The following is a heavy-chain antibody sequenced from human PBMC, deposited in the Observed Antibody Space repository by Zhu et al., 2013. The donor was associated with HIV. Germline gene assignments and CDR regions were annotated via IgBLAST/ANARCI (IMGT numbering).Heavy chain of an antibody. CDR1: GDVLNNFG. D-gene: IGHD6-19*01. Sequence: QVQLMQSGPEVKRPGSSVKVSCKASGDVLNNFGITWVRQSPGHGLEWMGGVIPITGTPNYAQRFQGRVTITADRSTAEVYMVLNSLTSDDTAIYFCARRESSGWYFSHWGQGTLVIVSS. CDR3: ARRESSGWYFSH. V-gene: IGHV1-69*14. J-gene: IGHJ4*02. CDR2: VIPITGTP.